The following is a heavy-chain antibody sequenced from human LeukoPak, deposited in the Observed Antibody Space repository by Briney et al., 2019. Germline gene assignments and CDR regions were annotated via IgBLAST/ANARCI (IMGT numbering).Heavy chain of an antibody. V-gene: IGHV7-4-1*02. D-gene: IGHD5-12*01. CDR1: GYTFTSYA. Sequence: ASVKVSCKASGYTFTSYAMNWVRQAPGQGLEWMGWIDTNTGNPTYAQGFTGRFVFSLDTSVSTAFLQISSLEAEDTAVYYCARVLSSGYVIGFDYWGQGTLVTVSS. CDR2: IDTNTGNP. J-gene: IGHJ4*02. CDR3: ARVLSSGYVIGFDY.